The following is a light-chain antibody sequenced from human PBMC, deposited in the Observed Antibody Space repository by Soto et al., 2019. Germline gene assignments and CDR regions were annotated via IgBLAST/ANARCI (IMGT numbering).Light chain of an antibody. CDR1: SSNIGANT. CDR3: AAWDGDLNGWV. CDR2: NHN. Sequence: QSVLTQPPSASGTPGQRVTISCSGSSSNIGANTVNWFQHLPGTAPKLLIYNHNQRPSGVPDRFSGSKSGTSASLAISGLQSEDEADYYCAAWDGDLNGWVFGGGTKLTVL. V-gene: IGLV1-44*01. J-gene: IGLJ3*02.